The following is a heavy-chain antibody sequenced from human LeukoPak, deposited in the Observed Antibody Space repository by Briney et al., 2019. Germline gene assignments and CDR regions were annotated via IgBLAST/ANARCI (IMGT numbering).Heavy chain of an antibody. CDR3: ARGSHSGSYYY. D-gene: IGHD1-26*01. V-gene: IGHV4-34*01. CDR2: INHSGST. J-gene: IGHJ4*02. CDR1: GGSFSGYY. Sequence: PSETLSLTCAVYGGSFSGYYWSWIRQPPGKGLEWIGEINHSGSTNYNPSLKSRVTISVDTSKNQFSLKLSSVTAADTAVYYCARGSHSGSYYYWGQGTLVTVSS.